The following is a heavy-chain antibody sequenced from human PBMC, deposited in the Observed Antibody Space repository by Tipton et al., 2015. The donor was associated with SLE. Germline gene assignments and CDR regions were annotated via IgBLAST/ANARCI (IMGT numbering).Heavy chain of an antibody. CDR2: IYPGDSDT. CDR1: GYSFNYNW. J-gene: IGHJ6*02. D-gene: IGHD3-3*01. CDR3: ARRRGAYDFWSGYYGMDV. V-gene: IGHV5-51*03. Sequence: VQLVQSGAEVKKPGESLKISCKGSGYSFNYNWIGWVRQMPGKGLEWMGIIYPGDSDTRYSPSFQGQVTISADKSISTAYLQWSSLKASDTAMYYCARRRGAYDFWSGYYGMDVWGQGTTVTVSS.